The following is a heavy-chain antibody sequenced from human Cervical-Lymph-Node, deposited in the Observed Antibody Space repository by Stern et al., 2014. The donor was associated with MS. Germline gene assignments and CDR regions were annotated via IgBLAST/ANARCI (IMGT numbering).Heavy chain of an antibody. CDR2: INWSGGNT. V-gene: IGHV3-9*01. CDR1: GFTFADHA. D-gene: IGHD3-3*01. CDR3: AKDINDYWSGPADY. J-gene: IGHJ4*02. Sequence: EVQLVESGGGLVQPGRSLRLSCAASGFTFADHAMHWVRQAPGKGLEWVSGINWSGGNTGHADVVEGRFTISRDNAKNSLYLQINSLRVEDTAFYYCAKDINDYWSGPADYWGQGTLVTVSS.